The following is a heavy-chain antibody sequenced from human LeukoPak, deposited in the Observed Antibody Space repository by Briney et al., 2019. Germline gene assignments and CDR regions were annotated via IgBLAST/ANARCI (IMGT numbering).Heavy chain of an antibody. V-gene: IGHV1-2*06. CDR2: INPNSGGT. Sequence: ASVKVSCTASGYTFTGYYMHWVRQAPGQGLEWMGRINPNSGGTNYAQKFQGKVTMTRDTSISTAYMELSRLRSDDTAVYYCARGLRYNWNRQGVDYWGQGTLVTVSS. D-gene: IGHD1-20*01. J-gene: IGHJ4*02. CDR1: GYTFTGYY. CDR3: ARGLRYNWNRQGVDY.